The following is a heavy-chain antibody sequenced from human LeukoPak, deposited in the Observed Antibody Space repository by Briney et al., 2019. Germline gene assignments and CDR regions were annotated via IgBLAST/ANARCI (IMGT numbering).Heavy chain of an antibody. J-gene: IGHJ6*03. Sequence: PGGSLRLSCAASGFTFSSYAMSWVRQAPGKGLEWVANIKQDGSEKYYVDSVKGRFTISRDNAKNSLYLQMNSLRAEDTAVYYCARDSVPGFYYYMVVWGKGTTVTVSS. CDR1: GFTFSSYA. V-gene: IGHV3-7*01. D-gene: IGHD3-10*01. CDR2: IKQDGSEK. CDR3: ARDSVPGFYYYMVV.